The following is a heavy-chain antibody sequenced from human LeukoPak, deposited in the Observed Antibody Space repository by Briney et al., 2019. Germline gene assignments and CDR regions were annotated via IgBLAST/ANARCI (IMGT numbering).Heavy chain of an antibody. CDR2: IYSGDSDT. D-gene: IGHD5-24*01. V-gene: IGHV5-51*01. CDR1: GYSFTSYW. J-gene: IGHJ4*02. CDR3: ARLKEMATTQYYFDY. Sequence: GGSPKISCKGSGYSFTSYWIGWVRQMPGKGLEGMGIIYSGDSDTRYSPSFQGQVTISADKYISTAYLQWSSLKASDTAMYYCARLKEMATTQYYFDYWGQGTLVTVSS.